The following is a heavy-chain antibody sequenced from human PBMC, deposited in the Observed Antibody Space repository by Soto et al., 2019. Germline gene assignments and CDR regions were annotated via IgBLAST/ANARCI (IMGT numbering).Heavy chain of an antibody. CDR2: INAGNGNT. CDR3: ARQYYDILTGYYIYWFDP. Sequence: ASVRVSCKASGYTFTSYAMHWVRQAPGQRLEWMGWINAGNGNTKYSQKLKGRVTITRDTSASTAYKKLSSLRSEDTAVYFCARQYYDILTGYYIYWFDPWGQGTLVTVSS. D-gene: IGHD3-9*01. CDR1: GYTFTSYA. V-gene: IGHV1-3*01. J-gene: IGHJ5*02.